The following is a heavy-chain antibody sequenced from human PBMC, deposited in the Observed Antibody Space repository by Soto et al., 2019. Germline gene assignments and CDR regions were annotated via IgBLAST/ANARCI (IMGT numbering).Heavy chain of an antibody. CDR2: INPNSGGT. D-gene: IGHD4-17*01. V-gene: IGHV1-2*04. CDR3: ARVGYGDFGGRAFDI. Sequence: ASVKVSCKASGYTFTGYYMHWVRQAPGQGLEWMGWINPNSGGTNYAQKFQGWVTMTRDTSISTAYMELSRLRSDDTAVYYCARVGYGDFGGRAFDIWGQGTMVTVSS. CDR1: GYTFTGYY. J-gene: IGHJ3*02.